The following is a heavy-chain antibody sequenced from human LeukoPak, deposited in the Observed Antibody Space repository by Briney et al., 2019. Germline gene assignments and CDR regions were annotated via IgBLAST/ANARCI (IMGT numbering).Heavy chain of an antibody. V-gene: IGHV4-61*02. Sequence: SQTLSLTCTVSGGSISSGSYYWSWIRQPAGKGLEWIGRIYTSGSTNYNPSLKSRVTISVDTSKNQFSLKLSSVTAADTAVYYCAREYSSSWYGPILDYWGQGTLVTVSS. J-gene: IGHJ4*02. CDR3: AREYSSSWYGPILDY. CDR2: IYTSGST. CDR1: GGSISSGSYY. D-gene: IGHD6-13*01.